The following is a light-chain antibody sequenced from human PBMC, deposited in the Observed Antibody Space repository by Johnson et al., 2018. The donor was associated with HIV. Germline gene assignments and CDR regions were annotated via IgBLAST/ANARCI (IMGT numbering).Light chain of an antibody. Sequence: QSVLTQPPSVSAAPGQKVTISCSGNGSKIENNYISWYQQLPGTAPKLLIYDNNKRPSGIPDRFSGSKSGTSATLGITGLQTGDEADYYCGTWDSSLSASYVFGTGTKVTVL. CDR1: GSKIENNY. CDR2: DNN. J-gene: IGLJ1*01. V-gene: IGLV1-51*01. CDR3: GTWDSSLSASYV.